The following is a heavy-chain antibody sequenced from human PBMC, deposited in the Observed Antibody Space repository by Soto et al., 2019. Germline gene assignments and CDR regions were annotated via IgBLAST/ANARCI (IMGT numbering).Heavy chain of an antibody. V-gene: IGHV3-48*03. J-gene: IGHJ4*02. CDR1: GLTFSTDE. D-gene: IGHD1-1*01. CDR3: VREGGSLAFDS. Sequence: EVHLVASGGDLVPPGGSLRLSCAVSGLTFSTDEMNWVRQAPGKGLEWLAYISYTSTTIKYADSVKGRFAVSRDNARKSLYLQMNNLRAGDTAIYYCVREGGSLAFDSWGQGTLVTVSS. CDR2: ISYTSTTI.